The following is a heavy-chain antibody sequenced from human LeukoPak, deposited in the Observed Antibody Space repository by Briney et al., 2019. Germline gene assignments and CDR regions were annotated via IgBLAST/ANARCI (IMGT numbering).Heavy chain of an antibody. CDR3: AELGITMVGGV. V-gene: IGHV3-48*04. J-gene: IGHJ6*04. CDR1: GFTFSSYS. D-gene: IGHD3-10*02. CDR2: ISSSGSTI. Sequence: GGSLRLSCAASGFTFSSYSMNWVRQAPGKGLEWVSYISSSGSTIYYADSVKGRFTISRDNVRNSLYLQMNSLRAEDTAVYYCAELGITMVGGVWGKGTTVTISS.